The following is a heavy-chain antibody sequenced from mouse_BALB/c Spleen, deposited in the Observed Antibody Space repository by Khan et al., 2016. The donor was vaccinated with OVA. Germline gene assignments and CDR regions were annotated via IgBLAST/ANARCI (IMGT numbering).Heavy chain of an antibody. Sequence: VQLQQSGPELVRPGVSVKISCKGSGYTFTDYTMHWVQQSHAKSLEWIGLISTYYGNADYNQKFKGKATMTVDKSYNTAHMELASMTSEDSGSCDCARGDCVLRWHFDYWGQGTTLTVSS. CDR1: GYTFTDYT. CDR3: ARGDCVLRWHFDY. CDR2: ISTYYGNA. V-gene: IGHV1S137*01. D-gene: IGHD1-1*02. J-gene: IGHJ2*01.